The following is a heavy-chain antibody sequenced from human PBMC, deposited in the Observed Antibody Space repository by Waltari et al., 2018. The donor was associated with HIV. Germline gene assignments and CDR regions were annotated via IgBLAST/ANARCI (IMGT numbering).Heavy chain of an antibody. D-gene: IGHD6-19*01. J-gene: IGHJ6*02. CDR2: FDPEDRET. Sequence: QVQLVQSGAEVKKPGASVKVSCKVSGYILTELSIHWVRQAPGEGLEWMGGFDPEDRETIDAQKCQGRVTMTEDTSTDTTYMELSSLRSEDTAVYYCATTRQWLVHSGLDVWGQGTTVTVSS. CDR1: GYILTELS. CDR3: ATTRQWLVHSGLDV. V-gene: IGHV1-24*01.